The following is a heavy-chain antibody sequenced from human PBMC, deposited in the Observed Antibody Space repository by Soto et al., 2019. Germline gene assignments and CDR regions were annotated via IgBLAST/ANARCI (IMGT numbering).Heavy chain of an antibody. CDR1: GYYFTDSS. CDR3: ARQSAYGPFDS. CDR2: IHPANSDI. D-gene: IGHD5-12*01. V-gene: IGHV5-51*01. Sequence: QLVQSGADVKKPGESLKISCKGSGYYFTDSSIAWVRPMPGKGLEWMGIIHPANSDISYTPAFQGHITISADKSITTAYMQWSSLRASDTAMYFCARQSAYGPFDSWGQGSLVTVSS. J-gene: IGHJ4*02.